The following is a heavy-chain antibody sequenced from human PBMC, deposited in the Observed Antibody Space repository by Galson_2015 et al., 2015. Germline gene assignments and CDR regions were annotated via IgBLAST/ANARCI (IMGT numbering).Heavy chain of an antibody. CDR2: INPSGGST. CDR3: AREPLTTSHYYYGMDV. J-gene: IGHJ6*02. V-gene: IGHV1-46*01. Sequence: SVKVSCKASGYTFTSYYMHWVRQAPGQGLEWMGIINPSGGSTSYAQKFQGRVTMTRDTSTSTVYMELSSLRSEDTAVYYCAREPLTTSHYYYGMDVWGQGTTVTVSS. D-gene: IGHD3-9*01. CDR1: GYTFTSYY.